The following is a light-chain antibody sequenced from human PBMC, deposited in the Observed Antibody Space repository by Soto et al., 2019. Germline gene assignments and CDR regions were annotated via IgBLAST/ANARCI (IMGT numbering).Light chain of an antibody. CDR1: QSVSSSY. CDR3: QQYGSSPWT. Sequence: EIVLTQSTGTLSLSPGERATLSCRASQSVSSSYLAWYQQKPGQAPGLLIYGASSRATGIPDRFSGSGSGKDFTLTISRLEPEDFAVYYCQQYGSSPWTFGQGTKVDIK. CDR2: GAS. J-gene: IGKJ1*01. V-gene: IGKV3-20*01.